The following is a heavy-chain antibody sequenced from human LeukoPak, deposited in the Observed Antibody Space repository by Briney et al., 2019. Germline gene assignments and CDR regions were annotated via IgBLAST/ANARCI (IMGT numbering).Heavy chain of an antibody. D-gene: IGHD3-3*01. CDR1: GFTFSSYA. Sequence: GGCLRLSCAASGFTFSSYAMSWVRQAPGKGLGWVSAIRDIGSSTYYADSVKGRFTISRDNSKNTLYLQMNSLRAEDTAVYYCAKDCGTIFGVVTINWFDPWGQGTLVTVSS. CDR2: IRDIGSST. V-gene: IGHV3-23*01. CDR3: AKDCGTIFGVVTINWFDP. J-gene: IGHJ5*02.